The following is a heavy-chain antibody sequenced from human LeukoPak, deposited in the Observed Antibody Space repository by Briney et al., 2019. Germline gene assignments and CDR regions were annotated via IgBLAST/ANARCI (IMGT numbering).Heavy chain of an antibody. Sequence: GGSLRLSCAASGFTVSTNYMSWVRQAPGKGLEWVSVFYSVSTYYADSVKGRFTISRDNAKNSLYLQMNSLRAEDTAVYYCARVQTTVTTLDYWGQGTLVTVSS. CDR2: FYSVST. D-gene: IGHD4-17*01. CDR3: ARVQTTVTTLDY. CDR1: GFTVSTNY. J-gene: IGHJ4*02. V-gene: IGHV3-53*01.